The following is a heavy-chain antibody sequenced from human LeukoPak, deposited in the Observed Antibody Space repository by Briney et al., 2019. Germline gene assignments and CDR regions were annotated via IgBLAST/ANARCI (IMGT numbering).Heavy chain of an antibody. CDR3: ARDDLERVGATPLDY. J-gene: IGHJ4*02. V-gene: IGHV3-33*01. CDR2: IWYDGSNK. CDR1: GFTFSSYG. Sequence: GRSLRLSWAASGFTFSSYGMHWVRQAPGKGLEWVAVIWYDGSNKYYADSVKGRFTISRDNSKNTLYLQMNSLRAEDTAVYYCARDDLERVGATPLDYWGQGTLVTVSS. D-gene: IGHD1-26*01.